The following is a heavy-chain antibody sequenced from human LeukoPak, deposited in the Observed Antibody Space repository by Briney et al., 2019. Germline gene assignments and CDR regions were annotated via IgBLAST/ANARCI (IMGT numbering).Heavy chain of an antibody. CDR3: ARDRDGTYYFDY. D-gene: IGHD1-26*01. Sequence: GGSLRLSCAASGFTFSSYGMHWVRQAPGKGLEWVAVIWYDGSNKYYADSVKGRFTISRDNSENTLYLQMNSLRAEDTAVYYCARDRDGTYYFDYWGQGTLVTVSS. CDR2: IWYDGSNK. CDR1: GFTFSSYG. J-gene: IGHJ4*02. V-gene: IGHV3-33*01.